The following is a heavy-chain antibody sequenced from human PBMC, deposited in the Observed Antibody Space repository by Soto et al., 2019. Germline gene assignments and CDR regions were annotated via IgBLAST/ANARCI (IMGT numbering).Heavy chain of an antibody. J-gene: IGHJ3*02. Sequence: SVKVSCKASGGTFSSYAISWVRQAPGQGLEWMGGIIPIFGTTNYAQKFQGRVTITADESTSTAYMELSSLRSEDTAVYYCARTYYYDSSGPIQDPFDIWGQGTMVTVSS. CDR1: GGTFSSYA. D-gene: IGHD3-22*01. CDR2: IIPIFGTT. CDR3: ARTYYYDSSGPIQDPFDI. V-gene: IGHV1-69*13.